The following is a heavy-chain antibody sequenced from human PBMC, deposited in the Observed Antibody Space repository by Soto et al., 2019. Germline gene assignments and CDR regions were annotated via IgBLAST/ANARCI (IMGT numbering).Heavy chain of an antibody. CDR2: ISRSGNVI. CDR3: AKDLNGDYIGAFDD. V-gene: IGHV3-23*01. Sequence: EVQLLESGGDLVQPGGSLRLSCAASGFAFSNYAVTWVRQAQGKGLEWVSSISRSGNVIYYADSVKGRFIISRDNSKHTLYLQMNSLRAEATDMYYCAKDLNGDYIGAFDDWGQGTLVTVSS. D-gene: IGHD4-17*01. CDR1: GFAFSNYA. J-gene: IGHJ4*02.